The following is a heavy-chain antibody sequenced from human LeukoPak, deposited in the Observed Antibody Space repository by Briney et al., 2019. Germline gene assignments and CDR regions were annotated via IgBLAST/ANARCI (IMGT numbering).Heavy chain of an antibody. CDR1: GLGLSTYA. Sequence: GGSLRLSCAASGLGLSTYALSWVRQAPGGGLEWVAAISGSGDKTYHADSVKGRFTISKDNSENRLSLQMDSLRAKDTAVYFCAKDTTAWWYHRAYMNVWGKGTTVTVSS. D-gene: IGHD2-15*01. J-gene: IGHJ6*03. CDR3: AKDTTAWWYHRAYMNV. CDR2: ISGSGDKT. V-gene: IGHV3-23*01.